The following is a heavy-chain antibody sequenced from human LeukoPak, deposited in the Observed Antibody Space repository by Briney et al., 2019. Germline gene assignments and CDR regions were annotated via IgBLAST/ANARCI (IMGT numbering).Heavy chain of an antibody. D-gene: IGHD3-3*01. CDR3: AKGDSYYDFWTDAFDI. Sequence: GGSLRLSCAASGFTVSSNYMSWVRQAPGKGLEWVSAIYSGGNTYYADSVKGRFTISRDNSKNTLYLQMNSLRAEDTAVYYCAKGDSYYDFWTDAFDIWGQGTMVTVSS. J-gene: IGHJ3*02. V-gene: IGHV3-53*01. CDR1: GFTVSSNY. CDR2: IYSGGNT.